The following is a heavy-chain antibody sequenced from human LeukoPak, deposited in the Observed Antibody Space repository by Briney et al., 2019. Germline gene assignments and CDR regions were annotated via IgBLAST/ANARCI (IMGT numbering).Heavy chain of an antibody. Sequence: SQTLSLTCAVSGGSISSGGYSWSWIRQPPGKGLEWIGYIYHSGSTYYNPSLKSRVTISVDRSKNQFSLKLSSVTAADTAVYYCARYSSSWYYFDYWGQGALVTVSS. J-gene: IGHJ4*02. D-gene: IGHD6-13*01. V-gene: IGHV4-30-2*01. CDR2: IYHSGST. CDR3: ARYSSSWYYFDY. CDR1: GGSISSGGYS.